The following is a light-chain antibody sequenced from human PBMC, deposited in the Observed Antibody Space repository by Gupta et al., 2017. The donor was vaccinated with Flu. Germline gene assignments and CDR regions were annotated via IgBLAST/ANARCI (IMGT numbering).Light chain of an antibody. Sequence: NFMLTQPHSVSESPGKTVTISCPRSSGSIASNHVQWYQQRPGSSPTTVINQRPSGVPDRFSGSIDISSNSATLTISGLKTEDEADYYCQSYDSSNHYVFGTGTKVTVL. V-gene: IGLV6-57*01. CDR3: QSYDSSNHYV. CDR1: SGSIASNH. J-gene: IGLJ1*01.